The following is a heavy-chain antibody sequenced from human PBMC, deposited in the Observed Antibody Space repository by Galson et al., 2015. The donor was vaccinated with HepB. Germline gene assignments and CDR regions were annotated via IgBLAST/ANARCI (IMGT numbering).Heavy chain of an antibody. CDR2: IDWDDDK. V-gene: IGHV2-70*04. CDR1: GFSLITSEIS. J-gene: IGHJ4*02. Sequence: PALVKPTQTLTLTCTFSGFSLITSEISVSWIRQPPGKALEWLARIDWDDDKFYSTSLKTRLTISKDTSKNQVVLTMTNMDPMDTATYYCARTPVAGSYYFDYWGQGTLVTVSS. CDR3: ARTPVAGSYYFDY. D-gene: IGHD6-19*01.